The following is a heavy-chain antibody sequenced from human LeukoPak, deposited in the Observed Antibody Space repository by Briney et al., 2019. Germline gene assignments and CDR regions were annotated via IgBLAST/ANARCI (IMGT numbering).Heavy chain of an antibody. CDR1: GGSFSGYY. D-gene: IGHD4-17*01. CDR2: INHSGST. Sequence: PSETLSLTCAVHGGSFSGYYWSWIRQPPGKGLEWIGEINHSGSTDYNPSLKSRVTISVDTSKNQFSLDLSSVTAADTAVYYCARSMTTVVPWGLGTLVTVSS. V-gene: IGHV4-34*01. CDR3: ARSMTTVVP. J-gene: IGHJ5*02.